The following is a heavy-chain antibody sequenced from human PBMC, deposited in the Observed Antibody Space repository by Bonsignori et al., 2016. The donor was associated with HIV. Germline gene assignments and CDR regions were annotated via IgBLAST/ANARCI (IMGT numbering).Heavy chain of an antibody. V-gene: IGHV3-23*01. CDR1: GFTFTRYA. D-gene: IGHD3-22*01. CDR2: ISGSGGSA. J-gene: IGHJ4*02. CDR3: AKDTYYYDTSGYFDWDY. Sequence: GESLKISCAASGFTFTRYAMSWVRQAPGKGLEWVSGISGSGGSAYYADSVKGRFTISRDNSKNTVYLQMNSLRAEDTAVYYCAKDTYYYDTSGYFDWDYWGQGTLVTVSS.